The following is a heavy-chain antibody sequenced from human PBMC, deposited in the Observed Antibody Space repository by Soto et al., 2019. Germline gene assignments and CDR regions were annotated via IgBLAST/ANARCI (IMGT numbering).Heavy chain of an antibody. J-gene: IGHJ5*02. CDR2: ISYDGSNK. CDR3: AKGSPSWELRENWFDP. D-gene: IGHD1-26*01. V-gene: IGHV3-30*18. CDR1: GCTFSSYG. Sequence: EGSLRLSCAASGCTFSSYGMHWVRRAPGKGLEWVAVISYDGSNKYYADSVKGRFTISRDNSKNTLYLQMNSLRAEDTAVYYCAKGSPSWELRENWFDPWGQGTLVTVSS.